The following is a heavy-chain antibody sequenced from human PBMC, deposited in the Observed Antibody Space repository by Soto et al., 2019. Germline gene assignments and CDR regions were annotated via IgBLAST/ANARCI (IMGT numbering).Heavy chain of an antibody. J-gene: IGHJ6*02. D-gene: IGHD2-15*01. CDR3: ARHLTYCSAGSCYSDFPYYGMDV. CDR2: MYNTGST. Sequence: SETLSLTCTVSGGSISGYYWSWIRQPPGKGLEWIGYMYNTGSTVYNPSFKSRVTISVDTSKNQFSLKLNSVTAADTAVYYCARHLTYCSAGSCYSDFPYYGMDVWGQGTTVTVSS. CDR1: GGSISGYY. V-gene: IGHV4-59*08.